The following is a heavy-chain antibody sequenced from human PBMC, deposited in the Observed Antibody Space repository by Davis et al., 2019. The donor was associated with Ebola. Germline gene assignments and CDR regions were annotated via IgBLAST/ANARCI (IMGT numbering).Heavy chain of an antibody. Sequence: GESLKISCAASGFTFSSYAMHWVRQAPGKGLEWVAVISYDGSNKYYADSVKGRFTISRDNSKNTLYLQMNSLRAEDTAVYYCASQDIVATNLDYWGQGTLVTVSS. CDR1: GFTFSSYA. CDR3: ASQDIVATNLDY. CDR2: ISYDGSNK. J-gene: IGHJ4*02. D-gene: IGHD5-12*01. V-gene: IGHV3-30-3*01.